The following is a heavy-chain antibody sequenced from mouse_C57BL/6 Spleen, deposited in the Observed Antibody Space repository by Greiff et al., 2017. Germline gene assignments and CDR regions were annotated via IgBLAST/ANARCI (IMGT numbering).Heavy chain of an antibody. Sequence: EVQLQQSVAELVRPGASVKLSCTASGFNIKNTYMPWVKQRPEQGLEWIGRIDPANGNTKYAPKFQGKATITADTSSNTAYLQLSSLTSEDTAIYYCAKCDYWGQGTTLTVSS. V-gene: IGHV14-3*01. CDR3: AKCDY. D-gene: IGHD1-3*01. CDR1: GFNIKNTY. J-gene: IGHJ2*01. CDR2: IDPANGNT.